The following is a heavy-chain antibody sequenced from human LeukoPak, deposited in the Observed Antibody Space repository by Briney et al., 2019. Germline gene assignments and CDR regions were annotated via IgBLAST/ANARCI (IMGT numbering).Heavy chain of an antibody. V-gene: IGHV3-33*01. Sequence: GGSLRLSCAASGFTFSSYGMHWVRQAPGKGLEWVAVIWYDGSNKYYADSVKGRFTISRDNSKNTLYLQMNSLRAEDTAVYYCARVRLDYCSGGSCYDYYYYGMDVWGQGTTVTVSS. CDR1: GFTFSSYG. D-gene: IGHD2-15*01. J-gene: IGHJ6*02. CDR2: IWYDGSNK. CDR3: ARVRLDYCSGGSCYDYYYYGMDV.